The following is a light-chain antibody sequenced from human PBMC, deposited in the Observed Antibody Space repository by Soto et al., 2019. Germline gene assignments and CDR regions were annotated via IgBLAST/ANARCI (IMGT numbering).Light chain of an antibody. CDR3: MQALQTPWT. Sequence: DIVMTQSPLSLPVTPGEPASISCRSSQSLLHSNGYNYLDWYLQKPGQAPQLLIYLGSNRGSGVPDRFSGSGSGKDFTLKISRVEAEDVGVYYCMQALQTPWTFGQVTKVEIK. V-gene: IGKV2-28*01. CDR1: QSLLHSNGYNY. J-gene: IGKJ1*01. CDR2: LGS.